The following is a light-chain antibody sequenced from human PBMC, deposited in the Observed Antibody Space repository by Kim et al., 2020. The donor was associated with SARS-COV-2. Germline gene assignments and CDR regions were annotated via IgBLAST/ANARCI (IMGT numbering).Light chain of an antibody. V-gene: IGLV2-11*01. Sequence: TSCSRQHSAVGGYNYFSCYQQPPGQAPTLVIYDDSNRPSGVPDRCSGSKSGNTASLTISGLQAEDEADYYCCSYAGSYTFGVFGGGTQLTVL. J-gene: IGLJ3*02. CDR3: CSYAGSYTFGV. CDR1: HSAVGGYNY. CDR2: DDS.